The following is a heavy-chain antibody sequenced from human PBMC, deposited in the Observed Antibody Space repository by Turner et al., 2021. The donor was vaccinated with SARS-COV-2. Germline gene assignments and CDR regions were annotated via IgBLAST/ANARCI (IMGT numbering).Heavy chain of an antibody. J-gene: IGHJ4*02. D-gene: IGHD3-3*01. V-gene: IGHV3-30*18. CDR2: ISYDGSNK. Sequence: QVQLVESGGGVVQPGRSLRLTCTASGFTFSSYGRHWVRQAPGKGLEWVAVISYDGSNKYYADSVKGRFTISRDNSNNTLYLQMNSLRAEDTAVYYCAKDDNYDFWTGYYMYWGQGTLVTVSS. CDR1: GFTFSSYG. CDR3: AKDDNYDFWTGYYMY.